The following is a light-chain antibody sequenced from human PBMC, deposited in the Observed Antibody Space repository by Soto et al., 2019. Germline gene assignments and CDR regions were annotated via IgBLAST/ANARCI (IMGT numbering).Light chain of an antibody. CDR2: EVS. Sequence: QSALTQPPSASGSPGQSVTVSCTGTSSDVGGYNYVSWYQQHPGKAPKRMISEVSKRPSGVPDRFSGSKSGNTASLTVSGLQAEDEADYHCSLYAGSNTVFGGGTKLTVL. CDR1: SSDVGGYNY. J-gene: IGLJ2*01. CDR3: SLYAGSNTV. V-gene: IGLV2-8*01.